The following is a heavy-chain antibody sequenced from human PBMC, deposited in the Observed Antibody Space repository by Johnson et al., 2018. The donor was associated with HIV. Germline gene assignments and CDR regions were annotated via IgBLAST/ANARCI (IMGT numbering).Heavy chain of an antibody. CDR3: ARDGLAANAFDT. V-gene: IGHV3-23*04. D-gene: IGHD3/OR15-3a*01. CDR2: ISGSGGST. J-gene: IGHJ3*02. CDR1: GFTFSSYA. Sequence: DVQVVESGGGVVQPGRSLRLSCAASGFTFSSYAINWVRQAPGKGLEWVSGISGSGGSTYYADSVKGRFTISRDNSKNTLYLQMNSLRAEDTAVYYCARDGLAANAFDTWGQGTMVTVSS.